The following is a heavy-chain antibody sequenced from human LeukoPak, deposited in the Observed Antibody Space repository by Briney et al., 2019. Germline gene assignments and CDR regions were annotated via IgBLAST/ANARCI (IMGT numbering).Heavy chain of an antibody. Sequence: SVKVSCKASGGTFSSYAISWVRQAPGQGLEWMGGIIPIFGTANYAQKFQGRVTITADESTSTAYMELSSLRSEDTAVYYCARVGDYCSTTSCYSDYWGQGTLVTVSS. CDR2: IIPIFGTA. J-gene: IGHJ4*02. CDR1: GGTFSSYA. CDR3: ARVGDYCSTTSCYSDY. D-gene: IGHD2-2*02. V-gene: IGHV1-69*13.